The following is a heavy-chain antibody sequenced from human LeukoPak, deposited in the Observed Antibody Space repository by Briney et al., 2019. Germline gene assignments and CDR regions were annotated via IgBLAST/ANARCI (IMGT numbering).Heavy chain of an antibody. D-gene: IGHD3-22*01. CDR3: AEASYYYDSSGYYRLGYFNY. J-gene: IGHJ4*02. Sequence: GASLRLSCAASGFTFSSYAMSWVRQAPGKGLEWVSGISGSGGTTYYADSVKGRCTISRDNSKNTLYLQMNTLRAEDTAVYYCAEASYYYDSSGYYRLGYFNYWGQGTLVTVSP. CDR2: ISGSGGTT. V-gene: IGHV3-23*01. CDR1: GFTFSSYA.